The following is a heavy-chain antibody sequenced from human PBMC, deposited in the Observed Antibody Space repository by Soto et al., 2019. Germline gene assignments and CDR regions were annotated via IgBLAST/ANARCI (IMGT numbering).Heavy chain of an antibody. CDR3: VKDLVPGGADV. CDR1: GLYIHDYA. J-gene: IGHJ6*02. D-gene: IGHD3-16*01. V-gene: IGHV3-9*01. CDR2: FDYNNGRI. Sequence: GGSLRLSCEVSGLYIHDYAIHWAIHWVRQGPGKGLEWVSGFDYNNGRIDYADSVKGRFITSGDSAKKSLYLQMNSLRVDDTAVYYCVKDLVPGGADVWGQGTTVTVSS.